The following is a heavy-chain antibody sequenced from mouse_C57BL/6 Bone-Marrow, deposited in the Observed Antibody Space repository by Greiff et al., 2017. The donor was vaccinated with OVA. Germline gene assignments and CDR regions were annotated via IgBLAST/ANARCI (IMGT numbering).Heavy chain of an antibody. J-gene: IGHJ3*01. CDR1: GFTFSSYA. CDR2: ISSGGDYI. CDR3: TRWGDDPFAY. V-gene: IGHV5-9-1*02. Sequence: EVMLVESGEGLVKPGGSLKLSCAASGFTFSSYAMSWVRQTPEKRLEWVAYISSGGDYIYYADTVKGRFTISRDNARNTLYLQMSSLKSEDTAMYYCTRWGDDPFAYWGQGTLVTVSA. D-gene: IGHD2-3*01.